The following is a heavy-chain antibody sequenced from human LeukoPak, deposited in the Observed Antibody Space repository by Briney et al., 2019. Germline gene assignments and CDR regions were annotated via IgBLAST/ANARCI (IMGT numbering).Heavy chain of an antibody. J-gene: IGHJ4*02. CDR1: GFTFSDYA. CDR2: ISSSSSYI. D-gene: IGHD3-22*01. Sequence: GGSLRLSCAASGFTFSDYAMNWVRQAPGKGLEWVSSISSSSSYIYYADSVKGRFTISRDNAKNSLYLQMNSLRAEDTAVYYCARDLRYYDSSGYYYFDYWGQGTLVTVSS. CDR3: ARDLRYYDSSGYYYFDY. V-gene: IGHV3-21*01.